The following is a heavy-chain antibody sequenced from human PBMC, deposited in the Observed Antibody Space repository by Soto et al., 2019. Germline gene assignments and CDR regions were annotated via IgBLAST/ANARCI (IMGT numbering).Heavy chain of an antibody. Sequence: GGSLRLSCAASGFTFSNHAMRWVRQAPGRGLEWGALISDDETNEYYAESLKGRFTISRENTKNTLYLQMTSLRVDDTAVYYCAKTGWFWISRPNFGYWGQGTLVTVSS. CDR1: GFTFSNHA. V-gene: IGHV3-30-3*02. J-gene: IGHJ4*02. CDR2: ISDDETNE. D-gene: IGHD2-15*01. CDR3: AKTGWFWISRPNFGY.